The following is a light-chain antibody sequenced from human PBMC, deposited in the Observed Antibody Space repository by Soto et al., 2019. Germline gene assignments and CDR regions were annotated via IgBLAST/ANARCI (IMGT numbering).Light chain of an antibody. CDR1: QSVSSSY. V-gene: IGKV3-20*01. CDR3: QQSVRRP. Sequence: EIVLTQSPGTLSLSPGERATLSCRASQSVSSSYLAWYQQKPGQAPRLLIYGASSRATGIPDRFSGSGSGTDFTLTISRLEPEDFAVHHCQQSVRRPFGQGPKADIK. CDR2: GAS. J-gene: IGKJ1*01.